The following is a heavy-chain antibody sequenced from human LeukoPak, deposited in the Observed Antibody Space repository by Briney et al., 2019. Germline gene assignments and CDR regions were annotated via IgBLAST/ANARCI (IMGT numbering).Heavy chain of an antibody. CDR1: GGSISSGDYY. D-gene: IGHD2-21*02. J-gene: IGHJ1*01. CDR2: IYYSGST. CDR3: ARTCGDCYSGAAQTGPFQH. V-gene: IGHV4-30-4*01. Sequence: KTSETLSLTCTVSGGSISSGDYYCSWIRQPPGKGLEWIGYIYYSGSTYYNPSLKSRVTISVDTSKNQFSLKLSSVTAADTAVYYCARTCGDCYSGAAQTGPFQHWGQGTLVTVSS.